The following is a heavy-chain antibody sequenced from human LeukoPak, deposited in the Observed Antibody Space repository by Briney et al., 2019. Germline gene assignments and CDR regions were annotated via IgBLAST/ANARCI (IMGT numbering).Heavy chain of an antibody. Sequence: ASVKVSWKASGYTFTSYYMHWVRQAPGQGLEWMGIINPSGGSTSYAQKFQGRVTMTRDTSTSTVYMELSSLRSEDTAVYYCARARWDIVVVPAAISFDYWGQGTLVTVSS. V-gene: IGHV1-46*03. CDR2: INPSGGST. CDR3: ARARWDIVVVPAAISFDY. CDR1: GYTFTSYY. D-gene: IGHD2-2*02. J-gene: IGHJ4*02.